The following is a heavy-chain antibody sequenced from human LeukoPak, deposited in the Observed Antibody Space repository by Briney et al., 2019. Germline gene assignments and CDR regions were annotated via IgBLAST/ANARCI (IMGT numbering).Heavy chain of an antibody. D-gene: IGHD3-10*01. CDR1: GFTFSSYA. Sequence: GGSLRLSCAASGFTFSSYAMSWVRQAPGKGLEWVSAISGSGGNTYYADCVKGRFTISRDNSKNTLYLQMNSLGAEDKAVYYCAKQYYSTGSAFDIWGQGTMVTVSS. V-gene: IGHV3-23*01. CDR2: ISGSGGNT. J-gene: IGHJ3*02. CDR3: AKQYYSTGSAFDI.